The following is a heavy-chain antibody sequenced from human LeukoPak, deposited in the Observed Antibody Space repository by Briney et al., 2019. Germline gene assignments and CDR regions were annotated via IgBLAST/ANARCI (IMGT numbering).Heavy chain of an antibody. D-gene: IGHD6-6*01. CDR1: GGSISSYY. V-gene: IGHV4-59*01. Sequence: SETLSLTCTVSGGSISSYYWSWIRQPPGKGLEWIGYIYYSGSTNYNPSLKSRATISVDTSKNQFSLKLSSVTAADTAVYYCASGRYSSSSDYFDYWGQGTLVTVSS. CDR2: IYYSGST. CDR3: ASGRYSSSSDYFDY. J-gene: IGHJ4*02.